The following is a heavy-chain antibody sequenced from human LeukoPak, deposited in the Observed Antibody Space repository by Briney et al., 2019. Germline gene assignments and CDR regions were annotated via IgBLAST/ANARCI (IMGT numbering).Heavy chain of an antibody. CDR2: IYYSGST. CDR3: ARGFDVGDFWSGYHYFDY. D-gene: IGHD3-3*01. CDR1: GGSISSSSYY. J-gene: IGHJ4*02. V-gene: IGHV4-61*05. Sequence: SETLSLTCTVSGGSISSSSYYWGWIRQPPGKGLEWIGYIYYSGSTNYNPSLKSRVTISVDTSKNQFSLKLSSVTAADTAVYYCARGFDVGDFWSGYHYFDYWGQGTLVTVSS.